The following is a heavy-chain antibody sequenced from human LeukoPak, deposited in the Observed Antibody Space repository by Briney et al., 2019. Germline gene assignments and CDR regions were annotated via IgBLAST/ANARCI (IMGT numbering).Heavy chain of an antibody. Sequence: ASVKVSCKASGYNFSGPYMHWVRQAPGQGLEWMGWSKPSNGDTNYAHNFQGRVTMTRDTSISTAYMELSSLRSDDTAVYYCASPPLSSAMYYAHWGQGTLVTVSS. CDR3: ASPPLSSAMYYAH. V-gene: IGHV1-2*02. CDR1: GYNFSGPY. CDR2: SKPSNGDT. D-gene: IGHD1-26*01. J-gene: IGHJ4*02.